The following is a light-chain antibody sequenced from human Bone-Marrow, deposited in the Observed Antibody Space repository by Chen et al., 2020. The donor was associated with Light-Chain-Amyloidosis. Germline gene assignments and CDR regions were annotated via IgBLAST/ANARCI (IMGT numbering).Light chain of an antibody. CDR3: QVWDRSSDRPV. CDR2: DDS. J-gene: IGLJ3*02. CDR1: NIGSTS. V-gene: IGLV3-21*02. Sequence: SYVLTQPSSVSVAPGQTATIDCGGNNIGSTSVHWYQQTPGQAPLLVVYDDSDRPSGIHARLSGSNSGNTATLTISRVEAGDEADYYCQVWDRSSDRPVFGGGTKLTVL.